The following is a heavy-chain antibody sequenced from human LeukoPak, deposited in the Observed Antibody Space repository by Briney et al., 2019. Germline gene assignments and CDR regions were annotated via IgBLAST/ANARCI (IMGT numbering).Heavy chain of an antibody. D-gene: IGHD4-17*01. V-gene: IGHV1-2*06. J-gene: IGHJ4*02. CDR1: GYTFTGYY. Sequence: ASVKVFCKASGYTFTGYYMHWVGRAPGQGLEWMGRINPNSGGTNYAQKFQGRVTMTRDKSISTAYMELSRLRSDDTAVYYCARTHGDSEASRYWGQGTLVTVSS. CDR2: INPNSGGT. CDR3: ARTHGDSEASRY.